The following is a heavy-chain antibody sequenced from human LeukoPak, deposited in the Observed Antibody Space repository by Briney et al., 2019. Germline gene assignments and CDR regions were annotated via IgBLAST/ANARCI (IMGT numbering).Heavy chain of an antibody. CDR3: ARDWKTNSFDY. J-gene: IGHJ4*02. D-gene: IGHD1-1*01. CDR1: EFTFTTYG. Sequence: PGVSLRLSCAAAEFTFTTYGMHWVLQAPGKGLEWVAFIYYDGSNIYYADYVKGRFTIYRDISKNTLYLQMDRLRAEDTAIYYCARDWKTNSFDYWGQGTLVTVSS. CDR2: IYYDGSNI. V-gene: IGHV3-33*01.